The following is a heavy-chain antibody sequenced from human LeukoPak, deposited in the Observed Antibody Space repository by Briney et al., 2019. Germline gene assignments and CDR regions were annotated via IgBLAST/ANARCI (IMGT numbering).Heavy chain of an antibody. CDR3: ARDYGSGFFPLEEGMDV. J-gene: IGHJ6*02. Sequence: AGGSLRLSCAASGFAFSSYWMSWARQAPGKGLEWVANIKQDGSEKYYVDSVKGRFTISRDNAKNSLYLQMNSLRVEDTAVYYCARDYGSGFFPLEEGMDVWGQGTTVTVSS. D-gene: IGHD3-10*01. CDR2: IKQDGSEK. V-gene: IGHV3-7*05. CDR1: GFAFSSYW.